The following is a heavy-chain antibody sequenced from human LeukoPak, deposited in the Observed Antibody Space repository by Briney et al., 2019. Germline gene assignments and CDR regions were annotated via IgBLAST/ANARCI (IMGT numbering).Heavy chain of an antibody. D-gene: IGHD3/OR15-3a*01. CDR2: IYPGDSDT. J-gene: IGHJ3*02. V-gene: IGHV5-51*01. CDR3: ARRPGGLAFDI. CDR1: GYSFTNYW. Sequence: GESLKISCKGSGYSFTNYWIGWVRQMPGKGLEWMGIIYPGDSDTRYSPSFQGQVTISAGKSITTAYLQWTSLKASDTAMYYCARRPGGLAFDIWGQGTMVTVSS.